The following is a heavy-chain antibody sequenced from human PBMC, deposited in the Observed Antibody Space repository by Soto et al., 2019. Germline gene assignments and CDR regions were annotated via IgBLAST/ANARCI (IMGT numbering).Heavy chain of an antibody. D-gene: IGHD2-2*01. CDR1: GGTFSSYA. CDR2: IIPIFGTA. J-gene: IGHJ6*02. V-gene: IGHV1-69*01. CDR3: AALGYCSSTSCPRPSYYYGMDV. Sequence: QVQLVQSGAEVKKSGSSVKVSCKASGGTFSSYAISWVRQAPGQGLEWMGGIIPIFGTANYAQKFQGRVTITADESTSTAYMELSSLRSEDTAVYYCAALGYCSSTSCPRPSYYYGMDVWGQGTTVTVSS.